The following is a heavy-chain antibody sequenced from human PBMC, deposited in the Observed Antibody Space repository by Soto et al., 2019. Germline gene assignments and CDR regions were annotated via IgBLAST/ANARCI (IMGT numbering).Heavy chain of an antibody. V-gene: IGHV1-2*02. Sequence: ASVKVSCKASGYTFTGYYMHWVRQAPGQGLEWMGWINPNSGGTNYAQKFQGRGTMTRDTSISTAYMELSRLRSDDTAVYYCARDRCSGGSCDAFDIWGQGTMVTVSS. CDR3: ARDRCSGGSCDAFDI. J-gene: IGHJ3*02. CDR1: GYTFTGYY. D-gene: IGHD2-15*01. CDR2: INPNSGGT.